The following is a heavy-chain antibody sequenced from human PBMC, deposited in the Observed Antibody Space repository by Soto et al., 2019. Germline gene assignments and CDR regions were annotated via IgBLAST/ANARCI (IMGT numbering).Heavy chain of an antibody. D-gene: IGHD2-21*02. CDR2: IYTSGST. CDR1: GGSISSYY. Sequence: SETLSLTCTVSGGSISSYYWSWIRQPAGKGLEWIGRIYTSGSTNYNPSLKSRVTMSVDTSKNQFSLKLSSVTAADTAVYYCARDMCGGDCYLYYYYGMDVWGQGTTVTSP. J-gene: IGHJ6*02. V-gene: IGHV4-4*07. CDR3: ARDMCGGDCYLYYYYGMDV.